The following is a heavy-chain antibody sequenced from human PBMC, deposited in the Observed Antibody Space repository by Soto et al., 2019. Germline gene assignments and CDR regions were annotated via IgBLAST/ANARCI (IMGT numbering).Heavy chain of an antibody. J-gene: IGHJ4*02. CDR3: TTEILGYCSGGSCVQSNFDY. D-gene: IGHD2-15*01. CDR1: GFTFSNAW. V-gene: IGHV3-15*07. Sequence: GGSLRLSCAASGFTFSNAWMNWVRQAPGKGLEWVGRIKSKTDGGTTDYAAPVKGRFTISRDDSKNTLYLQMNSLKIEDTAVYYCTTEILGYCSGGSCVQSNFDYWGQGTLVTVSS. CDR2: IKSKTDGGTT.